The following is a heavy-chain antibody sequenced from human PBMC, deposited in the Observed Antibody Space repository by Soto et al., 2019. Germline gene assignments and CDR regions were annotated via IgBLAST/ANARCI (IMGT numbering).Heavy chain of an antibody. D-gene: IGHD2-15*01. CDR2: LYYSGST. Sequence: QVQLQESGPGLVKPSQTLSLTCTVSGGSISSGGYYWGWIRQHPGKGLEWIGYLYYSGSTYYNPSLQSRVTISVDTSKNQFSLKLSSVTAADTAVYYCARGLQGYCSGGSCYYFDYWGQGTLVTVSS. CDR1: GGSISSGGYY. V-gene: IGHV4-31*03. J-gene: IGHJ4*02. CDR3: ARGLQGYCSGGSCYYFDY.